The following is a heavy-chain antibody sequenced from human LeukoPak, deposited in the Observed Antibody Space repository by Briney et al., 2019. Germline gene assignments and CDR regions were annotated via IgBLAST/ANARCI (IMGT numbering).Heavy chain of an antibody. Sequence: PGGSLRLSCAASGFTVSSNYMSWVRQAPGKGLEWVSGIYSGGRTDYADSVKGRFTISRHNSKNTLYLQMNSLRAEDTAVYYCARHQGTMIVVVMDAFDIWGQGTMVTVSS. D-gene: IGHD3-22*01. CDR1: GFTVSSNY. CDR2: IYSGGRT. CDR3: ARHQGTMIVVVMDAFDI. V-gene: IGHV3-53*04. J-gene: IGHJ3*02.